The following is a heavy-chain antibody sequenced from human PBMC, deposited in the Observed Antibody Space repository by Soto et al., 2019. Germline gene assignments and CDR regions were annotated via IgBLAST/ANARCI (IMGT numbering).Heavy chain of an antibody. J-gene: IGHJ4*02. CDR3: AHRVLRTVFGLVTTTAIYFDF. D-gene: IGHD3-3*01. Sequence: QITLNESGPTVVRPTETLTLTCRFSGFSLTTSGVGVGWIRQSPGKAPEWLALIYWDDDKRYSASLKSRLTITKYTSNNQGVLTVSDLDPTDTSTYYCAHRVLRTVFGLVTTTAIYFDFWGQGTPVAVSS. V-gene: IGHV2-5*02. CDR1: GFSLTTSGVG. CDR2: IYWDDDK.